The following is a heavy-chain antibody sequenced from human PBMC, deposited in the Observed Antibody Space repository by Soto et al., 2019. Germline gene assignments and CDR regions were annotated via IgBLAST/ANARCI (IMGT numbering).Heavy chain of an antibody. CDR1: GFSFSSHA. Sequence: GGSLRLSCAASGFSFSSHAMTWVRQAPGKGLEWVSYISSSSSTIYYADSVKGRFTISRDNAKNSLYLQMNSLRDEDTAVYYCARVIMDVWGQGTTVTVSS. CDR3: ARVIMDV. V-gene: IGHV3-48*02. J-gene: IGHJ6*02. CDR2: ISSSSSTI.